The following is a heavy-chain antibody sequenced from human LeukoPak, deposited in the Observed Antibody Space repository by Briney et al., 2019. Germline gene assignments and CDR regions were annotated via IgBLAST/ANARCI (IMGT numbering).Heavy chain of an antibody. CDR1: GFTFSSYW. Sequence: PGGSLRLSCAVSGFTFSSYWMSWVRQAPGKGLEWVANIKEDGSEKSYVDSVRGRFTISRDNAKNSLYLQMNSLRAEDTAVYYCARTFVHPRTGEFDNWGQGTLVTVSS. J-gene: IGHJ4*02. CDR2: IKEDGSEK. CDR3: ARTFVHPRTGEFDN. D-gene: IGHD7-27*01. V-gene: IGHV3-7*01.